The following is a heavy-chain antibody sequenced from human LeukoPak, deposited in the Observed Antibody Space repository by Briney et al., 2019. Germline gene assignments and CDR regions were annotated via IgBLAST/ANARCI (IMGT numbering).Heavy chain of an antibody. J-gene: IGHJ3*02. Sequence: PSETLSLTCTVSGGSISSYYWSWIRQPPGKGLEWIGYIYYSGSTNYNPSLKSRVTISVDTSKNQFSLKLSSVTAADTAVYYCARKNRIADDWGDWDAFDIWGQGTMVTVSS. V-gene: IGHV4-59*08. CDR2: IYYSGST. D-gene: IGHD7-27*01. CDR1: GGSISSYY. CDR3: ARKNRIADDWGDWDAFDI.